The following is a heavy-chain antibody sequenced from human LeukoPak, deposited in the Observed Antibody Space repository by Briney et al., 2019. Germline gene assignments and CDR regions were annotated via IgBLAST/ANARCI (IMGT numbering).Heavy chain of an antibody. V-gene: IGHV4-39*01. CDR1: GGSISSSSYY. D-gene: IGHD6-19*01. CDR2: IYYSGST. CDR3: ARNSSGWSFDY. Sequence: PSETLSLTCTVSGGSISSSSYYWGWIRQPPGKGLEWIGSIYYSGSTCYNPPLKSRVTISVDTSKNQLSLQLSSVTAADTAVYYCARNSSGWSFDYWGQGALVTVSS. J-gene: IGHJ4*02.